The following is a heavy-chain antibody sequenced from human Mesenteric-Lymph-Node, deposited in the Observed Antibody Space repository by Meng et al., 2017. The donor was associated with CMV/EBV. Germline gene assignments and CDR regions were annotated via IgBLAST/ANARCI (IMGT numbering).Heavy chain of an antibody. CDR1: GFTFSSYA. J-gene: IGHJ4*02. CDR2: LRYDGNNK. V-gene: IGHV3-30*02. D-gene: IGHD2-15*01. Sequence: GGSLRLSCAASGFTFSSYAMHWVRQAPGKGLEWVAFLRYDGNNKYYADSVKGRFTISRDNSKNTLFLQMNSLRPEDTAVYYCAKDREVVARIGGYFDYWGQGTLVTVSS. CDR3: AKDREVVARIGGYFDY.